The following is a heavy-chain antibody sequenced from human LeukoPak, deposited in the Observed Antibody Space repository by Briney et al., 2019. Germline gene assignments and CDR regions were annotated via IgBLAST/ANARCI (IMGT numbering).Heavy chain of an antibody. D-gene: IGHD5-12*01. Sequence: GGSLRLSCAASGFTFSSYGMHWVRQAPGKGLVWVSRINSDGSSTNYADSVKGRFTISRDNAKKTVYLQMNSLRAEDTAVYYCARDLGYSGYDVAFDYWGQGTLVTVSS. CDR3: ARDLGYSGYDVAFDY. CDR1: GFTFSSYG. J-gene: IGHJ4*02. CDR2: INSDGSST. V-gene: IGHV3-74*01.